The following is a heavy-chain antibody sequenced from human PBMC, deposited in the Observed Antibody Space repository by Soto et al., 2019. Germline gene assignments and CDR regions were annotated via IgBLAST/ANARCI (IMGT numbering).Heavy chain of an antibody. Sequence: GASVKVSCKASGYTFTGYYMHWVRQAPGQGLEWMGWINPNSGGTNYAQKFQGRVTMTRDTSISTAYMELSRLRSDDTAVYYCASSTSPYYYYGVDVWGQGTTVTVSS. J-gene: IGHJ6*02. D-gene: IGHD2-2*01. CDR2: INPNSGGT. CDR1: GYTFTGYY. CDR3: ASSTSPYYYYGVDV. V-gene: IGHV1-2*02.